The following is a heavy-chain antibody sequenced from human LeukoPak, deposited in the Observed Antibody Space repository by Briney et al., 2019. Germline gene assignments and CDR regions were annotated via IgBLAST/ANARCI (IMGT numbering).Heavy chain of an antibody. CDR2: ISSSSVSI. CDR3: ARVYGSGSPFDY. D-gene: IGHD3-10*01. CDR1: GFTFNKYS. J-gene: IGHJ4*02. Sequence: GGSLRLSCAASGFTFNKYSMNWVRQAPGKGLEWVSYISSSSVSIYYADSVKGRFTISRDNAKNSLYLQMNSLRDEDTAVYYCARVYGSGSPFDYWGQGTLVTVSS. V-gene: IGHV3-48*02.